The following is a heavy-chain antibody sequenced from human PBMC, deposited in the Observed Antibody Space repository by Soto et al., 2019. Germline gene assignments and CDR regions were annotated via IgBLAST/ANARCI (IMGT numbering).Heavy chain of an antibody. D-gene: IGHD3-10*01. CDR3: ASGLYYASEDPIYYFDY. V-gene: IGHV4-59*01. CDR1: GGSISSYY. Sequence: SETLSLTCTVSGGSISSYYCSWIRQPPGKGLEWIGYFYYSGSTIYNPSLKSRVTISVDTSKNQFSLKLSSVTAADTAVYYCASGLYYASEDPIYYFDYWGQGTLVTVSS. CDR2: FYYSGST. J-gene: IGHJ4*02.